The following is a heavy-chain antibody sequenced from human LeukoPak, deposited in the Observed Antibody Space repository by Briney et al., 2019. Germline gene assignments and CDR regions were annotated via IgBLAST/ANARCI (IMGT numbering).Heavy chain of an antibody. CDR2: ISSSGSTI. CDR1: GFTFSDYY. V-gene: IGHV3-11*01. D-gene: IGHD2-2*01. J-gene: IGHJ6*03. Sequence: PGGSLRLSCAASGFTFSDYYMSWIRQAPGKGLEWVSYISSSGSTIYYADSVKGRFTISRDNAKNSLYLQMNSLRAEDTAVYYCSAAIDYYYMDVWGKGTTVTVSS. CDR3: SAAIDYYYMDV.